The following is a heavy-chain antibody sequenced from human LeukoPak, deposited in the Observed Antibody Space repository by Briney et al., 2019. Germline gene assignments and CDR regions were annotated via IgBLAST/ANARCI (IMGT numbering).Heavy chain of an antibody. V-gene: IGHV1-69*13. CDR2: IIPIFGTA. CDR1: GGTFSSYA. Sequence: GASVKVSCKASGGTFSSYAISWVRQAPGQGLEWMGGIIPIFGTANYAQKFQGSVTITADESTSTAYMELSSLRSEDTAVYYCAKTSTYYYDSSGYYPPFDYWGQGTLVTVSS. D-gene: IGHD3-22*01. J-gene: IGHJ4*02. CDR3: AKTSTYYYDSSGYYPPFDY.